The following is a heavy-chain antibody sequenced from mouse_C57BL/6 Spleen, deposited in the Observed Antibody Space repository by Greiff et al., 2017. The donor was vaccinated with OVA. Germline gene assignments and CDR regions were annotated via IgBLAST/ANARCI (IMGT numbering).Heavy chain of an antibody. CDR2: IRLKSDNYAT. CDR1: GFTFSNYW. CDR3: TAGGNYAMDY. J-gene: IGHJ4*01. V-gene: IGHV6-3*01. Sequence: EVQLVESGGGLVQPGGSMKLSCVASGFTFSNYWMNWVRQSPEKGLEWVAQIRLKSDNYATHYAESVKGRFTISSDDSKSSVYLQMNNLRAEDTGIYYCTAGGNYAMDYWGQGTSVTVSS.